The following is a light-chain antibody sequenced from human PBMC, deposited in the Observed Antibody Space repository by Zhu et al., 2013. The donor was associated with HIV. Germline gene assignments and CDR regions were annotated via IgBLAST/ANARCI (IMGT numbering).Light chain of an antibody. Sequence: QSVLTQPPSVSGAPGQRVTISCTGSSSNIGAGYGVHWYQQLPGTPPKLLIYGTTNRPSGVPKRFSVSKSGTLASLAITGLQAEDEADYFCQSYDTTLSGYVFATGTKVTVL. CDR1: SSNIGAGYG. J-gene: IGLJ1*01. CDR3: QSYDTTLSGYV. V-gene: IGLV1-40*01. CDR2: GTT.